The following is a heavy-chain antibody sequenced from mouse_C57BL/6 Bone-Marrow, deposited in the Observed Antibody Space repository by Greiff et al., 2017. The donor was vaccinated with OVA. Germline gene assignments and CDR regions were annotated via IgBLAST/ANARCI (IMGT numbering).Heavy chain of an antibody. CDR3: ARITTADY. J-gene: IGHJ2*01. CDR1: GYTFTSYW. CDR2: IDPNSGGT. D-gene: IGHD1-2*01. V-gene: IGHV1-72*01. Sequence: VQLQQPGTELVKPGASVKLSCKASGYTFTSYWMHWVKQRPGQGLEWIGRIDPNSGGTKYNEKFKSKATLTVDKPSSTAYMQLSSLTSEDSAVYYCARITTADYWGQGTTLTVSS.